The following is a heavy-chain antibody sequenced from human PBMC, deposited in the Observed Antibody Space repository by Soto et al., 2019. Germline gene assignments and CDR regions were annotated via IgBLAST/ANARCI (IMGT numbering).Heavy chain of an antibody. CDR3: ARSYCRGGSCYGIDY. CDR1: GFTVGGNY. Sequence: GGSLRLSCAASGFTVGGNYMTWVRRAPGKGLEWVSVIYSGGTTYYADSVKGRFTISRDNSKNTLYLQMSILRAEDTAVYFCARSYCRGGSCYGIDYWGQGTLVTVSS. J-gene: IGHJ4*02. D-gene: IGHD2-15*01. V-gene: IGHV3-53*01. CDR2: IYSGGTT.